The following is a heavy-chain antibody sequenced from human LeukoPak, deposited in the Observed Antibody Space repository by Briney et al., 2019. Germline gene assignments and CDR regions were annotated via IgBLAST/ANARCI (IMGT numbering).Heavy chain of an antibody. CDR2: INHSGST. CDR1: GGSFSGYY. J-gene: IGHJ4*02. D-gene: IGHD1-26*01. CDR3: ARGFGARDY. V-gene: IGHV4-34*01. Sequence: PSETLSFTCAVYGGSFSGYYWSWIRQPPGKGLEWIGEINHSGSTSYNPSLKSRVTISVDTSKNQFSLKLSSVTAADTAVYYCARGFGARDYWGQGTLVTVSS.